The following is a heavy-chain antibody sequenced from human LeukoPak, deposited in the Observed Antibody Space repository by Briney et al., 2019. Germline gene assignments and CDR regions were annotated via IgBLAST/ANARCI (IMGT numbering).Heavy chain of an antibody. D-gene: IGHD3-22*01. J-gene: IGHJ4*02. CDR1: GFTFSSYA. CDR2: ISYDGSNK. Sequence: PGRSLRLSCAASGFTFSSYAMHWVRQAPGKGLERVAVISYDGSNKYYADSVKGRFTISRDNSKNTLYLQVNSLRAEDTAVYYCAREAASDYYDSMEFFDYWGQGTLVTVSS. CDR3: AREAASDYYDSMEFFDY. V-gene: IGHV3-30-3*01.